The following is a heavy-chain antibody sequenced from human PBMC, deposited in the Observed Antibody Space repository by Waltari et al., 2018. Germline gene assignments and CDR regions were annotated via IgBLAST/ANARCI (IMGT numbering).Heavy chain of an antibody. J-gene: IGHJ5*02. CDR1: GATFINYS. CDR2: IFPMFGTA. D-gene: IGHD6-13*01. CDR3: ARGEAAAGLNWFDP. V-gene: IGHV1-69*01. Sequence: QVQLVQSGAEVKKPGSSVKVSCQASGATFINYSIPWVRQGPGQGLSLMGGIFPMFGTANYAQKFQGRVTITADESTSTAYMELSSLRSEDTAVYYCARGEAAAGLNWFDPWGQGTLVTVSS.